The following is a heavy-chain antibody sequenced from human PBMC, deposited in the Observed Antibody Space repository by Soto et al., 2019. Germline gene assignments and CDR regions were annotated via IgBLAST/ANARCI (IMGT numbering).Heavy chain of an antibody. CDR3: ARIHSSSWSYHYYYYYYMDV. CDR1: GYTFTSYD. Sequence: ASVKVSCKASGYTFTSYDINWVRQATGQGLEWMGWMNPNSGNTGYAQKFQGRVTMTRNTSISTAYMELSSLRSEDTAVYYCARIHSSSWSYHYYYYYYMDVWGKGTTVTVSS. CDR2: MNPNSGNT. J-gene: IGHJ6*03. D-gene: IGHD6-13*01. V-gene: IGHV1-8*01.